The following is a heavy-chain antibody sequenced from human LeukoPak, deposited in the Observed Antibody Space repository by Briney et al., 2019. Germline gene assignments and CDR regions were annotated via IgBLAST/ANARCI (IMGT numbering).Heavy chain of an antibody. J-gene: IGHJ5*02. D-gene: IGHD2-2*01. CDR3: ARHAETSIALDP. CDR2: IKPSSGGT. Sequence: ASVKVSCKASGYTFTGYYIHWVRQAPGQGLEWMGWIKPSSGGTNYAQNFQGRVTMTRDTSIDTAYMELSRLRSDDTAVYYCARHAETSIALDPWGQGTLVTVSS. CDR1: GYTFTGYY. V-gene: IGHV1-2*02.